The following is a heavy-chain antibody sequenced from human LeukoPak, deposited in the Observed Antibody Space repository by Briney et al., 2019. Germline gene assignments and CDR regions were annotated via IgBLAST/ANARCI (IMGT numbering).Heavy chain of an antibody. CDR3: AAISTMVRGLRGYCFDY. J-gene: IGHJ4*02. V-gene: IGHV3-48*02. Sequence: GGSLRLSCAASGLTFSSHSMNWVRQAPGKGLEWISYISSSSSNIYYADSVKGRFTISRDNAKSSLYLQMNGLRDEDTAVYYCAAISTMVRGLRGYCFDYWGQGTLVTVSS. D-gene: IGHD3-10*01. CDR2: ISSSSSNI. CDR1: GLTFSSHS.